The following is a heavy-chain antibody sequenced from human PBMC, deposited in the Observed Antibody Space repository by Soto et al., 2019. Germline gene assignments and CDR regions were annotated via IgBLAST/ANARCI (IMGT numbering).Heavy chain of an antibody. J-gene: IGHJ3*01. CDR1: SGSISRDNW. D-gene: IGHD3-16*01. Sequence: QVQLQESGPGLVKPSGTLSLTCTVTSGSISRDNWWSWVRQPPGRGLAWIGEIYHGGSPNYNPSLMCPGSISVGLSRYRVSPGLGSVAAADPGGYYGAGERGSITVRGPFDVGGQVSLVTFSS. V-gene: IGHV4-4*02. CDR3: AGERGSITVRGPFDV. CDR2: IYHGGSP.